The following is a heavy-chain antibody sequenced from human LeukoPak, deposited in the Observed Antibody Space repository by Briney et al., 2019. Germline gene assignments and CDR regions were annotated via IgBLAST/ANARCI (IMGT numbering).Heavy chain of an antibody. V-gene: IGHV3-53*04. D-gene: IGHD3-16*02. Sequence: GGSLRLSCAASGFTVNSNYMSWVRQAPGKGLEWVSVIYSGGSTYYADSVKGRFTISRHNSKNTLYLQMNSLRAEDTAVYYCARLSDDRFDYWGQGTLVTVSS. J-gene: IGHJ4*02. CDR1: GFTVNSNY. CDR3: ARLSDDRFDY. CDR2: IYSGGST.